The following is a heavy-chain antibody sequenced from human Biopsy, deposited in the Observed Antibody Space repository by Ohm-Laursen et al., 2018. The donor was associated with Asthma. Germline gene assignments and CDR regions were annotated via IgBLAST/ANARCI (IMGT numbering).Heavy chain of an antibody. D-gene: IGHD2-2*01. V-gene: IGHV1-69*13. CDR1: GDSFSNYA. CDR3: AREPEYVRSSGALDY. Sequence: ASVKVSCNASGDSFSNYAISWVRQAPGQGLEWMGGLIPVLGTPDHAQMFEGRVTITADESTSTAYMELSSLSSEDTAVYYCAREPEYVRSSGALDYWGQGTLVTVSS. CDR2: LIPVLGTP. J-gene: IGHJ4*02.